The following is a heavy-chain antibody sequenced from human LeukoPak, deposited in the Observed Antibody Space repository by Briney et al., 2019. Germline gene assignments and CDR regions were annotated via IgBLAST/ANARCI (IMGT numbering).Heavy chain of an antibody. D-gene: IGHD3-22*01. V-gene: IGHV4-59*01. CDR2: IYYSGST. J-gene: IGHJ4*02. CDR1: GGSISYYY. Sequence: SETLSLTCTVSGGSISYYYWGWIRQPPGKGLVWIGYIYYSGSTNYHPSLKSRVTISVDTSKNQFSLNLSSVTAADTAVYYCARADYYYDSSGYTYLFDYWGQGILVTVSS. CDR3: ARADYYYDSSGYTYLFDY.